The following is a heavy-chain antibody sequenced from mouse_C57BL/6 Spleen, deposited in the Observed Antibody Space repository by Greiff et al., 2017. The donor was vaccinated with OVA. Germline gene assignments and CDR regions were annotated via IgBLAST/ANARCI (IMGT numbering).Heavy chain of an antibody. V-gene: IGHV1-82*01. Sequence: QVQLQQSGPELVKPGASVKISCKASGYAFSGSWMNWVKQRPGKGLEWIGRIYPGDGDTNYNGKFKGKATLTADKSSSTAYMQLSSLTSEDSAVYFCAREGELALDYWGQGTTLTVSS. D-gene: IGHD4-1*01. CDR1: GYAFSGSW. CDR3: AREGELALDY. J-gene: IGHJ2*01. CDR2: IYPGDGDT.